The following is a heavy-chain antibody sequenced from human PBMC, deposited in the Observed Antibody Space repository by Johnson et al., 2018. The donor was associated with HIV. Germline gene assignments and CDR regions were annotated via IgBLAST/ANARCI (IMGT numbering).Heavy chain of an antibody. Sequence: EVQLVESGGVVVQPGGSLRLSCAASGFTFDDYAMHWVRQAPGKGLEWVSLISWDGGNTYYADAVKGRFLISRDNNKNSLYLQMNSLRAEDTALYYCAKDFPKWEDGDAFDIWGQGTMVTVSS. V-gene: IGHV3-43D*03. J-gene: IGHJ3*02. CDR3: AKDFPKWEDGDAFDI. CDR1: GFTFDDYA. CDR2: ISWDGGNT. D-gene: IGHD1-26*01.